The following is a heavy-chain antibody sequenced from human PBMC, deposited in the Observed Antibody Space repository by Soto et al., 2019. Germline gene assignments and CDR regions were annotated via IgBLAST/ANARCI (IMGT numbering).Heavy chain of an antibody. CDR3: AKSPLGYSYGYYYYYMDV. CDR1: GFTFSNYA. J-gene: IGHJ6*03. V-gene: IGHV3-23*01. D-gene: IGHD5-18*01. CDR2: ISGSGGST. Sequence: GGSLRLSCAASGFTFSNYAMSWVRQAPGKGLEWASAISGSGGSTYYADSVKGRFTISRDNSKNTLYLQMNSLRAEDTAVYYCAKSPLGYSYGYYYYYMDVWGKGTTVTVSS.